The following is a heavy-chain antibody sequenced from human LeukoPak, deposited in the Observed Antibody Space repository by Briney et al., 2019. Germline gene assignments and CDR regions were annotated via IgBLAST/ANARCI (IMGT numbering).Heavy chain of an antibody. Sequence: GGSLRLSCAASGFTFSSYAMSWVRQAPGKGLEWVSAISGGGGSTYYADSVKGRFTISRDNSKNTLYLQMNSLRAEDTAVYYCASPRIAARTYYYGMDVWGQGTTVTASS. V-gene: IGHV3-23*01. CDR3: ASPRIAARTYYYGMDV. CDR2: ISGGGGST. CDR1: GFTFSSYA. J-gene: IGHJ6*02. D-gene: IGHD6-6*01.